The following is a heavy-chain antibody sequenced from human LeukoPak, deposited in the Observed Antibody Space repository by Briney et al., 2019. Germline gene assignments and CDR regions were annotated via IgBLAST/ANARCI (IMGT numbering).Heavy chain of an antibody. CDR1: GGSISSCY. CDR2: ISCSGST. J-gene: IGHJ4*02. V-gene: IGHV4-59*01. Sequence: SETLSLTCTVSGGSISSCYWSWIRQPPGKGLEWIGYISCSGSTNYNPSLKSRVTISVDTSKNQFSLKLSSVTAADTAVYYCAGGRPYYFDYWGQGTLVTVSS. CDR3: AGGRPYYFDY.